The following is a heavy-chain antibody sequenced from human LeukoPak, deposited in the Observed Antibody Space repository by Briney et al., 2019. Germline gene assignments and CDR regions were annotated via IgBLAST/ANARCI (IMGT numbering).Heavy chain of an antibody. Sequence: ASVKVSCKASGYTFTGYYMHWVRQAPGQGLEWMGWVTPNSGGTNYAQGFQGRVTMTRDTSISTAYMELNRLRSDDTAVYYCARDSGATTRLNYWGQGTLVTVSS. CDR1: GYTFTGYY. CDR2: VTPNSGGT. V-gene: IGHV1-2*02. J-gene: IGHJ4*02. D-gene: IGHD1-26*01. CDR3: ARDSGATTRLNY.